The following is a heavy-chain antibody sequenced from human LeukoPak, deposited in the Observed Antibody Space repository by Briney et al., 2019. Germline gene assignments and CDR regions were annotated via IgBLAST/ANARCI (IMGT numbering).Heavy chain of an antibody. CDR1: GYTFTRYY. D-gene: IGHD3-22*01. CDR3: ARAYYYDTSGYYSLGDY. J-gene: IGHJ4*02. V-gene: IGHV1-46*01. Sequence: ASVKVSCKASGYTFTRYYIHWVRQAPGQGLEWMGLINPSGDSTNYAQKFQGRVPMTRDTSTSTVYMELSSLRSEDTAVYYCARAYYYDTSGYYSLGDYWGQGTLVTVSS. CDR2: INPSGDST.